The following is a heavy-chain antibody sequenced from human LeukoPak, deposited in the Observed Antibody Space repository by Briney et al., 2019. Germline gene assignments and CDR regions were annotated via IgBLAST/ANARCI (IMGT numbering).Heavy chain of an antibody. Sequence: SQTFSLTCAISGDSVSNNNYAWNWIRQSPSRCLEWLGRTYYRSQWHNDYARSVMSRISVDPDTSKNQFSLHLSSVAPDDTAVYYCAGGYAFDVWGQGTVVTVSS. CDR2: TYYRSQWHN. CDR1: GDSVSNNNYA. V-gene: IGHV6-1*01. CDR3: AGGYAFDV. J-gene: IGHJ3*01.